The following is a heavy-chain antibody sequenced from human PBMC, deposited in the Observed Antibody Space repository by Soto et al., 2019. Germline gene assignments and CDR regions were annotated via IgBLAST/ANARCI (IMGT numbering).Heavy chain of an antibody. J-gene: IGHJ4*02. CDR3: VNGGSHNFDY. CDR1: GFTFSHYA. V-gene: IGHV3-30*18. D-gene: IGHD1-26*01. Sequence: QVQLVESGGGVVQPGRSLRLSCAASGFTFSHYAIHCIRQAPGKGLEGVALMSYDGSNEYYADAVKGRFTIYRDNSKNTLFLQMHSLRAEDTAVYYCVNGGSHNFDYWGQGTLVTVSS. CDR2: MSYDGSNE.